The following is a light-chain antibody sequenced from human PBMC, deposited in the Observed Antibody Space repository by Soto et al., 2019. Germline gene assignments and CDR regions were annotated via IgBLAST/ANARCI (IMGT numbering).Light chain of an antibody. CDR3: QQYNNSPPLT. CDR1: QSVSSN. V-gene: IGKV3-15*01. J-gene: IGKJ4*01. Sequence: EIVMTQSPATLSVSPGERATLSCRASQSVSSNLAWYQQKPGQAPRLLIYGASTRATGIPARFSGSGSGTVFTLTISSLQSEDFAVYYCQQYNNSPPLTFGGGTKVEIK. CDR2: GAS.